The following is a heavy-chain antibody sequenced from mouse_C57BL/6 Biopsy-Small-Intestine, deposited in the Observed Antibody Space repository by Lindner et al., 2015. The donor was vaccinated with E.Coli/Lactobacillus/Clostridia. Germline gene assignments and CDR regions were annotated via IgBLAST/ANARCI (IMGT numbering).Heavy chain of an antibody. CDR1: GYTFTNYD. V-gene: IGHV1-85*01. CDR2: IYPGNDNT. CDR3: ARWGLNWHYFDY. J-gene: IGHJ2*01. Sequence: LQESGAEVVKPGASVKLSCKASGYTFTNYDINWVIQRPGQGLEWIGWIYPGNDNTKYNEKFKDKATLTVDTSSSTAYMELHSLTSEDSAVYFCARWGLNWHYFDYWGQGTTLTASS. D-gene: IGHD4-1*02.